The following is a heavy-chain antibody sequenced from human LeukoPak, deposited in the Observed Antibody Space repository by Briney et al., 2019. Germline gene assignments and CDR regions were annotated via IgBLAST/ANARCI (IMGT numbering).Heavy chain of an antibody. V-gene: IGHV3-53*01. J-gene: IGHJ4*02. CDR3: TRDASGSRPNY. CDR2: IDVAGNT. D-gene: IGHD3-10*01. Sequence: GGSLRLSCAASGFTVSSDYVTWVRQAPGKGLEWVSSIDVAGNTNYADSVRGRFTISRDNSKNTLYLHMNSLRAEDTAVYYCTRDASGSRPNYWGQGTLVTVTS. CDR1: GFTVSSDY.